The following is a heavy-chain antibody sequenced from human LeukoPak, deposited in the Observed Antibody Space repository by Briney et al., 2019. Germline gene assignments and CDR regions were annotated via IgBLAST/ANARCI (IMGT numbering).Heavy chain of an antibody. J-gene: IGHJ4*02. CDR1: GFTVINNY. D-gene: IGHD1-26*01. V-gene: IGHV3-53*01. CDR3: AKDLSGSYYWGVFDY. Sequence: GGSLRLSCAASGFTVINNYMTWVRQAPGKGLEWVSVIYSGGTTHYADSVKGRFTISRDNSKNTLYLQMNSLRVDDTAVYYCAKDLSGSYYWGVFDYWGQGTLVTVSS. CDR2: IYSGGTT.